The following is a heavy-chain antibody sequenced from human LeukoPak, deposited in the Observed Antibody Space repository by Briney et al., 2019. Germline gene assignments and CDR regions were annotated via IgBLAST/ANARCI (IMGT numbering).Heavy chain of an antibody. J-gene: IGHJ4*02. CDR1: GFTFSSYG. CDR2: IYSGGST. Sequence: GGSLRLSCAASGFTFSSYGMHWVRQAPGKGLEWVSVIYSGGSTYYADSVKGRFTIPRDNSKNTLYLQMNSLRAEDTAVYYCATALVQLWTPLDYWGQGTLVTVSS. D-gene: IGHD5-18*01. V-gene: IGHV3-NL1*01. CDR3: ATALVQLWTPLDY.